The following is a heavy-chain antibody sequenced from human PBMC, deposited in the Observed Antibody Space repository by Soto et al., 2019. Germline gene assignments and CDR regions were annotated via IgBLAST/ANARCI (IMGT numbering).Heavy chain of an antibody. CDR2: IIPILGIA. V-gene: IGHV1-69*04. D-gene: IGHD4-17*01. CDR3: ARDPYRAYDYGDNVSDY. CDR1: GGTFSSYT. Sequence: ASVKVSCKASGGTFSSYTISWVRQAPGQGLEWMGRIIPILGIANYAQKFQGRATITGDKSTSTAYMELSSLRSEDTAVYYCARDPYRAYDYGDNVSDYWGQGTLVTVSS. J-gene: IGHJ4*02.